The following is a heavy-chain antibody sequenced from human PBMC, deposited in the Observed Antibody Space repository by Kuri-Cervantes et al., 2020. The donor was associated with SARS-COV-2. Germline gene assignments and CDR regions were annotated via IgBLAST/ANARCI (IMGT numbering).Heavy chain of an antibody. Sequence: ASVKVSCKASGYTFTSYAMHWVRQAPGQRLEWMGWSNAGNGNTKYSQEFQGRVTITRDTSASTAYMELSSLRSEDTAVYYCASLYFDDSSSEDYAFDIWGQGTMVTVSS. CDR2: SNAGNGNT. V-gene: IGHV1-3*02. CDR1: GYTFTSYA. D-gene: IGHD6-13*01. J-gene: IGHJ3*02. CDR3: ASLYFDDSSSEDYAFDI.